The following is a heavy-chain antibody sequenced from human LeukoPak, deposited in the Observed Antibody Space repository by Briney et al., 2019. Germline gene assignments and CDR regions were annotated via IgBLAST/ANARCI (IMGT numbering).Heavy chain of an antibody. Sequence: QPGRSLRLSCAASGFTFSSYAMHWVRQAPGKGLEWVAVISYDGSNKYYADSVKGRFTISRDNSKNTLYLQMNSLRAEDTAVYYCARDLSSRRIAAAGIVEESYGMDVWGQGTTVTVSS. J-gene: IGHJ6*02. D-gene: IGHD6-13*01. V-gene: IGHV3-30*04. CDR3: ARDLSSRRIAAAGIVEESYGMDV. CDR1: GFTFSSYA. CDR2: ISYDGSNK.